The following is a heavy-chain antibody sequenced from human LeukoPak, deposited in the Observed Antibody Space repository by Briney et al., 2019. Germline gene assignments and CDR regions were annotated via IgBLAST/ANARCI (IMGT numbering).Heavy chain of an antibody. CDR2: ISGSGGST. CDR1: GFPVSSNY. D-gene: IGHD6-19*01. CDR3: ANTKTVIWQWLAQGWFDP. Sequence: GGSLRLSCADSGFPVSSNYMSWVRQAPGKGLEWVSAISGSGGSTYYADSVKGRFTISRDNSKNTLYLQMNSLRAEDTAVYYCANTKTVIWQWLAQGWFDPWGQGTLVTVSS. V-gene: IGHV3-23*01. J-gene: IGHJ5*02.